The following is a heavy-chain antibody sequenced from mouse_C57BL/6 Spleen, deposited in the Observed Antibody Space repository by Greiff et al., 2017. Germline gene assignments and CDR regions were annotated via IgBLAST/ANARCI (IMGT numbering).Heavy chain of an antibody. V-gene: IGHV1-54*01. CDR3: AREGGQLRLQAFAY. CDR2: INPGSGGT. CDR1: GYAFTNYL. Sequence: VQLQQSGAELVRPGTSVKVSCKASGYAFTNYLIEWVKQRPGQGLEWIGVINPGSGGTNYNEKFKGKATLTADKSSSTAYMQLSSLTSEDSAVYFCAREGGQLRLQAFAYWGQGTLVTVSA. J-gene: IGHJ3*01. D-gene: IGHD3-2*02.